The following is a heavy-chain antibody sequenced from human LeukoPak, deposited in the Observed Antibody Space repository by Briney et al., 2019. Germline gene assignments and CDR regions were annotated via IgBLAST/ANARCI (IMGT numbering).Heavy chain of an antibody. CDR3: ARDSRANGGNFFI. J-gene: IGHJ3*02. Sequence: PSETLSLTCTVSGGSISSYYWSWIRQPPGKGLEWIGYIYYSGSTNYNPSLKSRVTISEDTSKNQFSLKLSSVTAADTAVYYCARDSRANGGNFFIWGQGTMVTVSS. CDR1: GGSISSYY. CDR2: IYYSGST. V-gene: IGHV4-59*12. D-gene: IGHD4-23*01.